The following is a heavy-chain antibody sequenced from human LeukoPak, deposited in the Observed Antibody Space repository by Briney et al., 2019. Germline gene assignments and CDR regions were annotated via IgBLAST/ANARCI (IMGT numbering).Heavy chain of an antibody. J-gene: IGHJ3*02. CDR3: ARGTVDDAFDI. CDR2: IIHLFDTD. D-gene: IGHD2-2*01. CDR1: GGTFSRYA. Sequence: ASVKVSCRASGGTFSRYAISWVRQAPGQGLEWMGRIIHLFDTDNYAQKFQGRVTITTDESTNTADMELSRLRSGDTAVYYWARGTVDDAFDIWGEDTMVTVSS. V-gene: IGHV1-69*05.